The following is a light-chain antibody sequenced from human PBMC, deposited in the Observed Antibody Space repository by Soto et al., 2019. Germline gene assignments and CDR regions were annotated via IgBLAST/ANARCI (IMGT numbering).Light chain of an antibody. CDR3: QQYNNWPPVT. CDR2: GAS. J-gene: IGKJ4*01. V-gene: IGKV3-15*01. CDR1: QSVSSN. Sequence: EIVMTQSPATLSVSPGERATISCRASQSVSSNLAWYQQRPGQAPRLLIYGASTRATGIPARFSGSGSGTEFSLTISSLPSQDFAVYYCQQYNNWPPVTFGGGTKVEIK.